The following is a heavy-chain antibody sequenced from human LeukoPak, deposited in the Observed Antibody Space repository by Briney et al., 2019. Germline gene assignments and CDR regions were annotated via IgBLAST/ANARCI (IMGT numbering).Heavy chain of an antibody. D-gene: IGHD3-9*01. Sequence: SETLSLTCAVYGGSFSGYYWSWIRQPPGEGLEWIGEINHSGSTNYNPSLKSRVTISVDTSKNQFSLKLSSVTAADTAVYYCARAPKDFDWFSHHYMDVWGKGTTVTVSS. CDR1: GGSFSGYY. J-gene: IGHJ6*03. CDR2: INHSGST. CDR3: ARAPKDFDWFSHHYMDV. V-gene: IGHV4-34*01.